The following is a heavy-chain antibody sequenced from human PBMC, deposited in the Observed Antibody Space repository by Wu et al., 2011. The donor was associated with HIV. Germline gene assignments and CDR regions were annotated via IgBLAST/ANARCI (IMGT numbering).Heavy chain of an antibody. CDR3: ARGYKWDLPAYNWSDP. V-gene: IGHV1-69*15. D-gene: IGHD1-26*01. CDR1: GGTFSSHA. CDR2: IIPMFGTP. J-gene: IGHJ5*02. Sequence: QVQLVQSGAEVKKPGSSAKVSCKASGGTFSSHAINWVRQAPGQGLEWMGRIIPMFGTPNYARKFQGRVTITADESTSTAYMELSSLRSEDTAVYYCARGYKWDLPAYNWSDPWGQGTLVTVSS.